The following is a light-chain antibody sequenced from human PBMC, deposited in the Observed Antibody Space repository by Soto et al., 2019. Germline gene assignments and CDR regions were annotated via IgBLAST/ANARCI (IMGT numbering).Light chain of an antibody. Sequence: DIQMTQSPSSLSASAGDRVTIACRASQSISGYLNWYQQKPGKAPKLLIYAASSLQSGVPSRFSGSGSGTDFTLTIPSLQPEDFATYYGQQSYSTPYTFGQGTKLEI. CDR2: AAS. CDR1: QSISGY. V-gene: IGKV1-39*01. CDR3: QQSYSTPYT. J-gene: IGKJ2*01.